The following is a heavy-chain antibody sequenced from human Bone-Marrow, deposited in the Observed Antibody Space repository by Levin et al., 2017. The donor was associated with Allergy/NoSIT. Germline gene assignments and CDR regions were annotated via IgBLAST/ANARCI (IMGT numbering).Heavy chain of an antibody. CDR1: GFDLRWYT. D-gene: IGHD3-10*01. J-gene: IGHJ6*02. CDR2: VSSDGGKFK. V-gene: IGHV3-30*04. CDR3: AREPASQYYSGLNYFHGMDV. Sequence: GESLKISCAASGFDLRWYTVHWVRQAPGKGLEWVAAVSSDGGKFKEYSESVKGRSTISRDNSENTVYLQIDSLSREDTAMYYCAREPASQYYSGLNYFHGMDVWGQGTAVTVSS.